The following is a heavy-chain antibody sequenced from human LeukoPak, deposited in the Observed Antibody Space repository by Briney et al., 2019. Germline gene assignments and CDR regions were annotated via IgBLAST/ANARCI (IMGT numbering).Heavy chain of an antibody. CDR2: TNHSGST. CDR3: ARRRIDDFWSGYHWYFDL. D-gene: IGHD3-3*01. V-gene: IGHV4-34*01. Sequence: PSETLSLTCAVYGGSFSGYYWSWIRQPPGKGLEWIGETNHSGSTNYHPSLKSRVTISVDTSKNQFSLKLSSVTAADTAVYYCARRRIDDFWSGYHWYFDLWGRGTLVTVSS. J-gene: IGHJ2*01. CDR1: GGSFSGYY.